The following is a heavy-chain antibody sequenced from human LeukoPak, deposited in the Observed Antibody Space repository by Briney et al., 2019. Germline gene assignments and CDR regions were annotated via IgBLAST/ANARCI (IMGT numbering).Heavy chain of an antibody. CDR2: ISWNSGST. Sequence: PGRSLRLYCAASAFTFDDYAMYWVRQAPGKGLEWVSGISWNSGSTGYADSVKGRFTISRDNSKNTLYLQMNSLRAEDTAVYYCAKDSVTKKAGIAVAGMGYWGQGTLVTVSS. J-gene: IGHJ4*02. V-gene: IGHV3-9*01. D-gene: IGHD6-19*01. CDR3: AKDSVTKKAGIAVAGMGY. CDR1: AFTFDDYA.